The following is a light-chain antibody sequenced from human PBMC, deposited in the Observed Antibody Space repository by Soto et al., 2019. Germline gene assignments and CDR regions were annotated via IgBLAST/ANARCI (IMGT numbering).Light chain of an antibody. CDR2: AAS. CDR3: QKYNSAPWT. J-gene: IGKJ1*01. CDR1: QDISNY. Sequence: DIQMTQSPSVMSASVGDTVTITCRASQDISNYLAWYQQKPGKVPKLLIYAASTLQSGVPSRFSGSGSGTDFTLTISSLQPEDVATYYCQKYNSAPWTFGQGTKVEIK. V-gene: IGKV1-27*01.